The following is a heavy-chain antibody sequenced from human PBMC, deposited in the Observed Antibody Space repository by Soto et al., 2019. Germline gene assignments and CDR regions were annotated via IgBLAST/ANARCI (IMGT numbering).Heavy chain of an antibody. V-gene: IGHV4-39*01. CDR1: GGSISSSSYY. J-gene: IGHJ5*02. Sequence: PSETLSLTCTVSGGSISSSSYYWGWIRQPPGKGLEWIGSIYYSGSTYYNPSLKSRVTISVDTSKNQFSLKLSSVTAADTAVYYCASISGDYDILTGYFPVPAYNWFDPWGQGTLVTAPQ. D-gene: IGHD3-9*01. CDR2: IYYSGST. CDR3: ASISGDYDILTGYFPVPAYNWFDP.